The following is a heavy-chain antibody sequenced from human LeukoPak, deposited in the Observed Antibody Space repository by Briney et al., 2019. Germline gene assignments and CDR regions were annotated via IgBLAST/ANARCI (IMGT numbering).Heavy chain of an antibody. J-gene: IGHJ4*02. CDR1: GGSISTYY. CDR2: IYYSGAT. Sequence: SETLSLTCTVSGGSISTYYWTWIRQPPGKGLEWIGYIYYSGATNYNPSLKSRVTISVDTSKNQFSLKLSSVTAADTAVYYCARGVYIAAAQYGFWGQETLVTVSS. D-gene: IGHD6-13*01. V-gene: IGHV4-59*01. CDR3: ARGVYIAAAQYGF.